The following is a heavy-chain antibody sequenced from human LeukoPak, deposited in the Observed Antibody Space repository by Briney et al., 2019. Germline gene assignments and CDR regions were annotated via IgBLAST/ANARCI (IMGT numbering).Heavy chain of an antibody. CDR1: GRPFSSSI. Sequence: GGSLRLSCALSGRPFSSSIMHWVRRAPGKGLEWVAGMSFDGSQYYVESVKGRFTISRDNSGNTVYLHMTSLRPEDTAVYFCAREGHTSGLCGSFDNWGQGTTVTISS. J-gene: IGHJ3*02. CDR3: AREGHTSGLCGSFDN. D-gene: IGHD3-22*01. V-gene: IGHV3-30*03. CDR2: MSFDGSQ.